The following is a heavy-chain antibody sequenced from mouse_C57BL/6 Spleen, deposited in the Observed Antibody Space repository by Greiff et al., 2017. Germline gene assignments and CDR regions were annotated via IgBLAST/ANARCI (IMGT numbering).Heavy chain of an antibody. J-gene: IGHJ4*01. Sequence: QVQLQQSGAELARPGASVKMSCTASGYTFTSYTMHWVKQRPGQGLEWIGYITPSSGYTKYNQKFKDKATLTADKSSSTAYMQLSSLTSEDSAVYYCARAGYYVGMDYWGQGTSVTVSS. V-gene: IGHV1-4*01. D-gene: IGHD2-3*01. CDR2: ITPSSGYT. CDR3: ARAGYYVGMDY. CDR1: GYTFTSYT.